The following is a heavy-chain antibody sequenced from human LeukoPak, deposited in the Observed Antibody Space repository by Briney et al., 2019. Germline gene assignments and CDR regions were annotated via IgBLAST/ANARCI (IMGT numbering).Heavy chain of an antibody. Sequence: GASVKVSCKASRDMLNSDHIHWVRQAPGEGLEWMGVINAGGGDPKFAQNFQGRVDLTWDTSTSTIYMELARLRSEDTAVYYCTRAKVPPRPTWFGSWGQGTLVTVSS. V-gene: IGHV1-46*02. D-gene: IGHD3-10*01. CDR1: RDMLNSDH. J-gene: IGHJ5*01. CDR2: INAGGGDP. CDR3: TRAKVPPRPTWFGS.